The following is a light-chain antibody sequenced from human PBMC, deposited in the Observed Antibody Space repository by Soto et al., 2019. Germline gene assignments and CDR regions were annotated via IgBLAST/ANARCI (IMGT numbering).Light chain of an antibody. J-gene: IGKJ2*01. V-gene: IGKV1-39*01. CDR2: ATS. CDR1: QTIGTS. Sequence: DIQMTQSPSSLSASVGDRVTITCRASQTIGTSLNWYQYKPGEAPKLLIFATSFLHIGVPSRFTGGGTGTDFTLTISSLQPEDFATYYCQQTDISPFTFGQGTNLQI. CDR3: QQTDISPFT.